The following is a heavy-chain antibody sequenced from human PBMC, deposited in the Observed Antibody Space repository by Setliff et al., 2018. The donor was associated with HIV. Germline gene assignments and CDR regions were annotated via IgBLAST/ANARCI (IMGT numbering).Heavy chain of an antibody. Sequence: ASVKVSCKASGYTFTSYAMHWVRQAPGQRLEWMGWINAGNGNTKYSQKFQGRVTITRDTSASTAYMELSGLRSEDTAVYYCAREGGEEGALGWFDPWGQGTLVTVSS. J-gene: IGHJ5*02. CDR3: AREGGEEGALGWFDP. D-gene: IGHD1-26*01. V-gene: IGHV1-3*01. CDR2: INAGNGNT. CDR1: GYTFTSYA.